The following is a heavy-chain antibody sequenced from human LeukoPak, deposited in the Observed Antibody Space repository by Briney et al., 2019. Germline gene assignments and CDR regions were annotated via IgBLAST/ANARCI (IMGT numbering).Heavy chain of an antibody. J-gene: IGHJ6*02. CDR2: INHSGST. Sequence: SETQSLTCAVYGGSFSGYYWSWIRQPPGKGLEWIGEINHSGSTNYNPSLKSRVTISVDTSKNQFSLKLSSVTAADTAVYYCAGGYSYGGYYYYYGMDVWGQGTTVTVSS. CDR3: AGGYSYGGYYYYYGMDV. D-gene: IGHD5-18*01. CDR1: GGSFSGYY. V-gene: IGHV4-34*01.